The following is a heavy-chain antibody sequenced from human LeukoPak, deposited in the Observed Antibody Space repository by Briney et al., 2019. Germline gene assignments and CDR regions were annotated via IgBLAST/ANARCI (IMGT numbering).Heavy chain of an antibody. CDR3: ARDRDLSLVAFDI. CDR2: IKQDGSEK. D-gene: IGHD3-16*01. CDR1: GFTFSSYW. Sequence: PGGSLRLSCAASGFTFSSYWMSWVRQAPGKGLEWVANIKQDGSEKYYVDSVKGRFTISRDNAKNSLYLQMNSLRAEDTAVYYCARDRDLSLVAFDIWGQGTMVTVSS. J-gene: IGHJ3*02. V-gene: IGHV3-7*01.